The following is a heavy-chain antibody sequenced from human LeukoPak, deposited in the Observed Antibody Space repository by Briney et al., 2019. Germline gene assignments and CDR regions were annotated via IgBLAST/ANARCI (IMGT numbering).Heavy chain of an antibody. V-gene: IGHV1-69*06. D-gene: IGHD6-19*01. CDR3: ARDRSSGWRYYFDY. J-gene: IGHJ4*01. Sequence: SVKVSCKASGGTFSSYAISWVRQAPGQGLEWMGGIIPIFGTANYAQKFQGRVTITADKSTSTAYMELSSLRSEDTAVYYCARDRSSGWRYYFDYWGQGTMVTVSS. CDR2: IIPIFGTA. CDR1: GGTFSSYA.